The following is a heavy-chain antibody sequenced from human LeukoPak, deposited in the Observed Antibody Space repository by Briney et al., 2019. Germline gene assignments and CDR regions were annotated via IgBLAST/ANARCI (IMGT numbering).Heavy chain of an antibody. J-gene: IGHJ3*02. CDR1: GRSISSYY. Sequence: PSETLSLTCTVSGRSISSYYWSWIRQPPGKGLEWIGYIYYSGSTNYNPSLKSRVTISVDTSKNQFSLKLSSVTAADTAVYYCARDMRCSGGSCYDAFDIWGQGTMVTVSS. CDR3: ARDMRCSGGSCYDAFDI. CDR2: IYYSGST. D-gene: IGHD2-15*01. V-gene: IGHV4-59*01.